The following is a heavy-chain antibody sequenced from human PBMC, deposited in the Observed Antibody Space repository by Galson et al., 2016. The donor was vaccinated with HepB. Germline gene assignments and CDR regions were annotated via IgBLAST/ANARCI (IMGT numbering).Heavy chain of an antibody. CDR2: ISTSSSQI. CDR1: GFTFDTYS. J-gene: IGHJ4*02. D-gene: IGHD6-19*01. CDR3: ARDTEAVAAAPFDF. Sequence: LRLSCAASGFTFDTYSMNWVRQAPGKGLEWVSFISTSSSQIYYADSVKGRFTISRDNAKNSVFLQMNSLRADDTAIYYCARDTEAVAAAPFDFWGQGTLVTVSS. V-gene: IGHV3-21*06.